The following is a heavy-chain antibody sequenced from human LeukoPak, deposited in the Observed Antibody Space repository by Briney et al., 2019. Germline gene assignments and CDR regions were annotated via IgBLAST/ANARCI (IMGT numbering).Heavy chain of an antibody. D-gene: IGHD6-13*01. CDR1: GYTFTSYD. V-gene: IGHV1-8*03. J-gene: IGHJ6*03. Sequence: GASVKVSCKASGYTFTSYDINWVRQATGQGLEWMGWMNPNSGNTGYAQKFQGRVTITRNTSISTAYMELSSLRSEGTAVYYCARARSSSWYLALYYYYYYMDVWGEGTTVTVSS. CDR3: ARARSSSWYLALYYYYYYMDV. CDR2: MNPNSGNT.